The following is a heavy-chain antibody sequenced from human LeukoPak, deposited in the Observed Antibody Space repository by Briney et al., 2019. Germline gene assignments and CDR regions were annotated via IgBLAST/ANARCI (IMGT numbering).Heavy chain of an antibody. CDR1: GFTFSSYA. CDR3: AKVRDDVVVTAILFDY. J-gene: IGHJ4*02. CDR2: ISGSGGST. D-gene: IGHD2-21*02. V-gene: IGHV3-23*01. Sequence: GGSLRLSCAASGFTFSSYAMSWVRQAPGKGLEWVSAISGSGGSTYYADSVKGRFTISRDNSKNTLYLQMNSLRAEDTAVYYCAKVRDDVVVTAILFDYWGQGTLVTVSS.